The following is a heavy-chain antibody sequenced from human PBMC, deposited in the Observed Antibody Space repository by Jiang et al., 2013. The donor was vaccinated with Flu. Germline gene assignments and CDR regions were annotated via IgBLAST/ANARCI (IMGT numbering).Heavy chain of an antibody. CDR1: GGSISSSNW. D-gene: IGHD4-23*01. V-gene: IGHV4-4*02. Sequence: LLKPSGTLSLTCAVSGGSISSSNWWSWVRQPPGKGLEWIGEIYHSGSTNYNPSLKSRVTISVDKSKNQFSLKLSSVTAADTAVYYCARAPYGGNSGFDYWGQGTLVTVSS. J-gene: IGHJ4*02. CDR3: ARAPYGGNSGFDY. CDR2: IYHSGST.